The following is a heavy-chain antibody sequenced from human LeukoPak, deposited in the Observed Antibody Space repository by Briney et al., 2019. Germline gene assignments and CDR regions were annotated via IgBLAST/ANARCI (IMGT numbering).Heavy chain of an antibody. CDR3: ARVHGVTPSY. D-gene: IGHD2-21*02. CDR2: INSDGYSI. V-gene: IGHV3-74*03. Sequence: PGGSQRLSCAASGFTFSSYWMHWVRQAPGKGLVWVSRINSDGYSITYADSVKGRFTISRDNAKNTLYLQMNSLRAEDTAVYYCARVHGVTPSYWGQGTLVTVSS. J-gene: IGHJ4*02. CDR1: GFTFSSYW.